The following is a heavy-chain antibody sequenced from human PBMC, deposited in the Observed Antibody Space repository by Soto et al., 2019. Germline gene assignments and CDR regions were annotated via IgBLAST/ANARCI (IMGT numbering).Heavy chain of an antibody. CDR3: ASIGSGWVTFDY. CDR1: GGSFSGYY. J-gene: IGHJ4*02. D-gene: IGHD6-19*01. V-gene: IGHV4-34*01. CDR2: INHSGST. Sequence: SETLSLTCAVYGGSFSGYYWSWIRQPPGKGLEWIGEINHSGSTNYNPSLKSRVTISVDTSKNQFSLKLNSLTAADTAVYYCASIGSGWVTFDYWGQGTLVTVSS.